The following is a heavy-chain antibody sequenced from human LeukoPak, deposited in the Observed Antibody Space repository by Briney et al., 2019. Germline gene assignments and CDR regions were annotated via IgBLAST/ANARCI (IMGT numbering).Heavy chain of an antibody. D-gene: IGHD1-26*01. V-gene: IGHV3-7*01. Sequence: GGSLRLSCAASGFTFSSYWMSWVRQAPGKGLEWVANIKQDGSEKYYVDSVKGRFTISRDNAKNSLYLQMNSLRAEDTAVYYCARDKIVGATKFDYWGQGTLVTVSS. J-gene: IGHJ4*02. CDR2: IKQDGSEK. CDR1: GFTFSSYW. CDR3: ARDKIVGATKFDY.